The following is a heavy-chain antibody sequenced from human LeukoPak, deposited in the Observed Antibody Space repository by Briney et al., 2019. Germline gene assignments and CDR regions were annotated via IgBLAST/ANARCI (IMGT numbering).Heavy chain of an antibody. CDR2: ISSSSSYI. CDR3: ARDRFDYYDSSGYFDY. D-gene: IGHD3-22*01. Sequence: PGGSLRLSCAASGFTFSSYSMNWVRQAPGKGLEWVSSISSSSSYIYYADSVKGRFTTSRDNAKNSLYLQMNSLRAEDTAVYYCARDRFDYYDSSGYFDYWGQGTLVTVSS. J-gene: IGHJ4*02. V-gene: IGHV3-21*01. CDR1: GFTFSSYS.